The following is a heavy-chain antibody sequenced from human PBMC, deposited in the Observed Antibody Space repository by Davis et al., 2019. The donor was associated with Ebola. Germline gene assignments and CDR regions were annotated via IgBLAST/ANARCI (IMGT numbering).Heavy chain of an antibody. V-gene: IGHV3-21*01. Sequence: GGFLRLSCAASGFTFHGHGMNWVRQAPGKGLEWVSSISSSSSYIYYADSVKGRFTISRDNSKNTLYLQMNSLRAEDTAVYYCARHTSLGYWGQGTLVTVSS. D-gene: IGHD3-16*01. J-gene: IGHJ4*02. CDR3: ARHTSLGY. CDR1: GFTFHGHG. CDR2: ISSSSSYI.